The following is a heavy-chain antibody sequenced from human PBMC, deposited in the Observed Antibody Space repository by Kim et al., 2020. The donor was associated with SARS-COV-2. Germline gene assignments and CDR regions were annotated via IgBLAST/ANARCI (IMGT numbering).Heavy chain of an antibody. D-gene: IGHD2-2*01. V-gene: IGHV4-31*03. CDR1: GGSIRSGGKF. CDR2: ISYSGNS. Sequence: SETLSLTCSVSGGSIRSGGKFWTWIRQHPAKGLEWIGYISYSGNSHYSPYLRSRVSISLQTSENQFSLELTSVTAADTAVYYCARGQPLDYWGQGNLVTVSS. CDR3: ARGQPLDY. J-gene: IGHJ4*02.